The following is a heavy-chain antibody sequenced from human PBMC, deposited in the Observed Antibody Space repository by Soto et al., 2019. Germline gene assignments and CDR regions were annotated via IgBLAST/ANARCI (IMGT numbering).Heavy chain of an antibody. Sequence: EVQLVESGGGLVQPGGSLRLSCAASGVTFSSYSINWLRQAPGTGLEWVSYISSSSSTIYYADSVKGRCTISRDNDKNSLHLQMNRVRAADTASYYCARIGGRGISTSGPAGDAFDIWGQGTIVTFAS. D-gene: IGHD2-2*01. CDR3: ARIGGRGISTSGPAGDAFDI. CDR1: GVTFSSYS. J-gene: IGHJ3*02. CDR2: ISSSSSTI. V-gene: IGHV3-48*01.